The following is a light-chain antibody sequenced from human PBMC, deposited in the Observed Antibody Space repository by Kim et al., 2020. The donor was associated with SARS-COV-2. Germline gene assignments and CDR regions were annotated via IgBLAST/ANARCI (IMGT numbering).Light chain of an antibody. CDR2: DVS. Sequence: GQSITISCTGTSRDVGGYNYVSWYQQHPGKAPKLMIYDVSKWPSGVSNRFSGSKSGNTASLTISGLQAEDEADYYCSSYTSRSTWVFGGGTQLTVL. V-gene: IGLV2-14*04. CDR3: SSYTSRSTWV. CDR1: SRDVGGYNY. J-gene: IGLJ3*02.